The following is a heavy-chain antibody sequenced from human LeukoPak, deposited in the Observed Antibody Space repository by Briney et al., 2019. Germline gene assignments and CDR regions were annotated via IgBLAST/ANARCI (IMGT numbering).Heavy chain of an antibody. CDR3: AKDFSGRMVRGIDY. V-gene: IGHV3-30*02. D-gene: IGHD3-10*01. CDR2: IRYDGSNK. J-gene: IGHJ4*02. Sequence: PGGSLRLSCAASGVTFSSYGMHWVRQAPGKGLEWVAFIRYDGSNKYYADSVKGRFTISRDNSKNTLYLQMNSLRAEDTAVYYCAKDFSGRMVRGIDYWGQGTLVTVSS. CDR1: GVTFSSYG.